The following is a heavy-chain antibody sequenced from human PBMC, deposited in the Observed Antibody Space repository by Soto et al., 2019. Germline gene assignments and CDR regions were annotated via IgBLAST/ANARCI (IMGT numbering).Heavy chain of an antibody. D-gene: IGHD6-19*01. CDR1: GFTFSSYG. J-gene: IGHJ3*02. V-gene: IGHV3-30*18. Sequence: PGGSPRLSCAASGFTFSSYGMHWVRQAPGKGLEWVAVISYDGSNKYHADSVKGRFTISRDNSKNTLYLQMNSLRVEDTAVYYCAKDRKWLTFYSSGWPHDAFDIWGQGTMVTVSS. CDR3: AKDRKWLTFYSSGWPHDAFDI. CDR2: ISYDGSNK.